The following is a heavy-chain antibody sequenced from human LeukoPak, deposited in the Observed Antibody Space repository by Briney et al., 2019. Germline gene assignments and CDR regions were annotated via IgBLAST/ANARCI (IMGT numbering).Heavy chain of an antibody. CDR1: GGSFSGYY. J-gene: IGHJ4*02. D-gene: IGHD1-26*01. V-gene: IGHV4-34*01. CDR3: ARHDWSISSGSYYLY. CDR2: INHSGST. Sequence: SETLSLTCAVYGGSFSGYYWSWIRQPPGKGLEWIGEINHSGSTNYNPSLKSRVTISVDTSKNQFSLKLSSVTAADTAVYYCARHDWSISSGSYYLYWGQGTLVTVSS.